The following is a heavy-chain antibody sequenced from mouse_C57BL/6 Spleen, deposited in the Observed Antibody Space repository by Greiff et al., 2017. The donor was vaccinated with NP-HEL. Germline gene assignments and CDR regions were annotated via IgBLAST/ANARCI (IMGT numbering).Heavy chain of an antibody. CDR3: ARVPEGDYDSPFAY. CDR1: GYSITSGYY. Sequence: DVKLQESGPGLVKPSQSLSLTCSVTGYSITSGYYWNWIRQFPGNKLEWMGYISYDGSNNYNPSLKNRISITRDTSKNQFFLKLNSVTTEDTATYYCARVPEGDYDSPFAYWGQGTLVTVSA. V-gene: IGHV3-6*01. CDR2: ISYDGSN. D-gene: IGHD2-4*01. J-gene: IGHJ3*01.